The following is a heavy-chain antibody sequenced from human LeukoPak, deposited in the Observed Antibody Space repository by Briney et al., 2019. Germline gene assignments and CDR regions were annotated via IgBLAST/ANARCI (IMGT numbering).Heavy chain of an antibody. Sequence: PGGSLRLSCAASGFTFSSYSMNWVRQAPGKGLEWVSSISSSSSYIYYADPVKGRFTISRDNAKNSLYLQMNSLRAEDTAVYYCAKAQSPIAARPLDYWGQGTLVTVSS. J-gene: IGHJ4*02. D-gene: IGHD6-6*01. CDR1: GFTFSSYS. CDR2: ISSSSSYI. V-gene: IGHV3-21*04. CDR3: AKAQSPIAARPLDY.